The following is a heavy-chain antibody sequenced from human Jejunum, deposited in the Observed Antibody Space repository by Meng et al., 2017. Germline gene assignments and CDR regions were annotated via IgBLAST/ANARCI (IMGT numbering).Heavy chain of an antibody. J-gene: IGHJ4*02. Sequence: QLQLLQWGAGLLKPSETLSLTCTVSGDSITSGSYYWAWIRQPPGTGLEWIGSIQHSGSTYYNPSLKSRVSLSVDRSKNQFSLNLNSVAAADTAVYYCARLTYVRYFDYWGQGTLVTVSS. CDR3: ARLTYVRYFDY. D-gene: IGHD3-10*02. CDR2: IQHSGST. CDR1: GDSITSGSYY. V-gene: IGHV4-39*01.